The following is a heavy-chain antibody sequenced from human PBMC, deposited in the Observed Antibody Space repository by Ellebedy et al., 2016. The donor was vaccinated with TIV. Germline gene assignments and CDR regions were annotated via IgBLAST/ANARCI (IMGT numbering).Heavy chain of an antibody. D-gene: IGHD3-22*01. Sequence: GESLKISXAASGFTFSSYWMSWVRQAPGKGLEWVANIKQDGSEKYYVDSVKGRFTISRDNAKNSLYLQMNSLRAEDTAVYYCARDEGDSSGYYYFDYWGQGTLVTVSS. CDR3: ARDEGDSSGYYYFDY. CDR1: GFTFSSYW. CDR2: IKQDGSEK. V-gene: IGHV3-7*01. J-gene: IGHJ4*02.